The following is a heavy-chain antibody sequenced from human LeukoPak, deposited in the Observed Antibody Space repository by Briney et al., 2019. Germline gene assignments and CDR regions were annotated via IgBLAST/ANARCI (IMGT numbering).Heavy chain of an antibody. CDR3: TRILGS. CDR2: INRRGST. J-gene: IGHJ5*02. D-gene: IGHD2/OR15-2a*01. V-gene: IGHV4-34*01. Sequence: SETLSLTCAVYGESFSGYHWSWIRQPPGKGLEWIGEINRRGSTNYNPSLKSRVSISVDTSKNQFSLKLSSVTAADTAVYFCTRILGSWGQGTLVTVSS. CDR1: GESFSGYH.